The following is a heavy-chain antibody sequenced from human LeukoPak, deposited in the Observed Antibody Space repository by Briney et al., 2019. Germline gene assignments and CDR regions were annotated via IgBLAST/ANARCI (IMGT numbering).Heavy chain of an antibody. Sequence: SETLSLTCTVSGGSISSSSYYWGWIRQPPGKGLEWIGSIYYSGSTYYNPSLKSRVTISVDTSKNQFSLKLSSVTAADTAVYYCAKGYSTPFFDYWGQGTLVTVSS. D-gene: IGHD3-10*01. J-gene: IGHJ4*02. CDR3: AKGYSTPFFDY. CDR2: IYYSGST. CDR1: GGSISSSSYY. V-gene: IGHV4-39*07.